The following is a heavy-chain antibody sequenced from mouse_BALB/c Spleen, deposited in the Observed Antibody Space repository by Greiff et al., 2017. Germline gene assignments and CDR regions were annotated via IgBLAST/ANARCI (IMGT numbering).Heavy chain of an antibody. CDR2: IYPGSGST. CDR3: ARSEGNYEDFAY. J-gene: IGHJ3*01. CDR1: GYNFTSYW. D-gene: IGHD2-1*01. V-gene: IGHV1-55*01. Sequence: QVQLQQPGAELVKPGTSVKLSCKASGYNFTSYWINWVKLRPGQGLEWIGDIYPGSGSTNYNEKFKSKATLTVDTSSSTAYMQLSSLASEDSALYYCARSEGNYEDFAYWGQGTLVTVSA.